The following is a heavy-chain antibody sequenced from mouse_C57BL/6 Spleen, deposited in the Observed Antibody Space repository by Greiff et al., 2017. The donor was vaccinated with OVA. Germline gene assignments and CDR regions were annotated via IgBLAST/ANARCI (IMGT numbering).Heavy chain of an antibody. V-gene: IGHV1-52*01. CDR3: ARWFITTVVAPGY. J-gene: IGHJ2*01. CDR2: IDPSDSET. CDR1: GYTFTSYW. D-gene: IGHD1-1*01. Sequence: VQLQQPGAELVRPGSSVKLSCKASGYTFTSYWMHWVKQRPIQGLEWIGNIDPSDSETHYNQKFKDKAKLTVDRSSSTAYMQLSSLTSEDSSVDYWARWFITTVVAPGYWGQGTTLTVSS.